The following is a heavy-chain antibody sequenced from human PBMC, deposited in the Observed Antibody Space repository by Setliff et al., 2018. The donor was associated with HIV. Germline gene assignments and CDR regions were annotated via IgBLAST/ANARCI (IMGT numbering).Heavy chain of an antibody. CDR1: GFSFRNSFYN. D-gene: IGHD6-13*01. V-gene: IGHV4-39*01. CDR3: ARHRYSSSINWFDP. Sequence: SETLSLTCNVSGFSFRNSFYNWGWIRQPPGKGLEWIGTIYYSGTTYYNPSLKSRVTMSIDTSQNQFSLKLTSVTATDTAVYYCARHRYSSSINWFDPWGRGTLVTVS. CDR2: IYYSGTT. J-gene: IGHJ5*02.